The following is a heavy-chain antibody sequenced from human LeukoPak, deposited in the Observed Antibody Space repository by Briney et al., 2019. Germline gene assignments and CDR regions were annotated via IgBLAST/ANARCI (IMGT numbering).Heavy chain of an antibody. V-gene: IGHV4-39*07. CDR1: GGYISSSGYY. J-gene: IGHJ1*01. CDR2: INHSGST. D-gene: IGHD6-19*01. Sequence: SETLSLTCTVSGGYISSSGYYWGWIRQPPGKGLEWIGEINHSGSTNYNPSLKSRVTISVDTSKNQFSLKLSSVTAADTAVYYCARGLGRSSGWYTYFQHWGQGTLVTVSS. CDR3: ARGLGRSSGWYTYFQH.